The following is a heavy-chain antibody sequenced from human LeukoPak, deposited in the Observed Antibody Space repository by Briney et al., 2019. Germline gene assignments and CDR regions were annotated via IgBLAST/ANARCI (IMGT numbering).Heavy chain of an antibody. Sequence: PGGSLRLSCAASGFTFSSYWMSWVRQAPGKGLEWVANIKQDGSEKYYVDSVKGRFTISRDNAKNSLYLQMNSLRAEDTAVYYCARDPRGMDGSWYMSYYYYMDVWGKGTTVTISS. V-gene: IGHV3-7*01. CDR1: GFTFSSYW. J-gene: IGHJ6*03. CDR3: ARDPRGMDGSWYMSYYYYMDV. D-gene: IGHD6-13*01. CDR2: IKQDGSEK.